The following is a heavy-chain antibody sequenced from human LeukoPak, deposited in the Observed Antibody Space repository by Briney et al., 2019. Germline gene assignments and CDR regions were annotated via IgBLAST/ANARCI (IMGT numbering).Heavy chain of an antibody. CDR3: ARERREPLAAFDI. CDR1: GFTFSSYA. V-gene: IGHV3-30-3*01. J-gene: IGHJ3*02. CDR2: ISYDGSNK. Sequence: PGGSLRLSCAASGFTFSSYAMHWVRQAPGKGLEWVAVISYDGSNKYYADSVKGRFTISRDNSKNTLYLQMNSLRAEDTAVYYCARERREPLAAFDIWGQGTMVTVSS. D-gene: IGHD1-26*01.